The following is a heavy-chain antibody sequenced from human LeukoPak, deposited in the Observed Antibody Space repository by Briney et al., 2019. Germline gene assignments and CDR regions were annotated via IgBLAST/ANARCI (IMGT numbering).Heavy chain of an antibody. CDR3: ASPDYGGYYFDY. V-gene: IGHV4-39*07. CDR2: IYYSGST. CDR1: GGSISSSSYY. Sequence: SETLSLTCTVSGGSISSSSYYWGWIRQPPGKGLEWIGSIYYSGSTYYNPSLKSRVTISVDTSKNQFSLKLSSVTAADTAVYYCASPDYGGYYFDYWGQGTLVTVSS. J-gene: IGHJ4*02. D-gene: IGHD4-23*01.